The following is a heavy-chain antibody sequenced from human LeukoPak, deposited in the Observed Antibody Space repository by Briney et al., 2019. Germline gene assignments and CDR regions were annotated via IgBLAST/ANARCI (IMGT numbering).Heavy chain of an antibody. J-gene: IGHJ3*02. D-gene: IGHD3-10*01. Sequence: SETLSLPCAVYGGSFSGSYWSWIRQPPGKGLEWIGEINHSGSTNYNPSLKSRVTISVDTSKNQFSLKLSSVTAADTAVYYCAGGYVSVGAFDIWGQGTMVTVSS. V-gene: IGHV4-34*01. CDR2: INHSGST. CDR1: GGSFSGSY. CDR3: AGGYVSVGAFDI.